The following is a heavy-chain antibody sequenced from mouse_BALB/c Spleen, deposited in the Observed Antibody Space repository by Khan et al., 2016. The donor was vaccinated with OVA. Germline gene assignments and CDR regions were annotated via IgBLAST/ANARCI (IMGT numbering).Heavy chain of an antibody. CDR2: VNPNNGDT. CDR3: AREYEFLPY. CDR1: GYSFTVYY. J-gene: IGHJ3*01. D-gene: IGHD2-12*01. V-gene: IGHV1-26*01. Sequence: VQLKQSGPDLVKPGASVKISCKASGYSFTVYYMTWVKQSHGKSPEWIGRVNPNNGDTNYNQNFKGKVILTVDTSSNTAYMELRSLTSEDSAVFYCAREYEFLPYWGQGTLVTVSA.